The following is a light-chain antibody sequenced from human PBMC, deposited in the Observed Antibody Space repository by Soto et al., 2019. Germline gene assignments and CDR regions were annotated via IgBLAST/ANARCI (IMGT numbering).Light chain of an antibody. CDR2: SNN. V-gene: IGLV1-44*01. J-gene: IGLJ3*02. CDR3: AAWDDSLTGSWV. Sequence: QSVLTQSPSASGTPGQTVTISCSGSSSNIGYNTVSWYQQLPGTAPKLLIYSNNQRPSGVPDRFSGSKSGTSASLAISGLQSEAEADYYCAAWDDSLTGSWVFGGGTKVTVL. CDR1: SSNIGYNT.